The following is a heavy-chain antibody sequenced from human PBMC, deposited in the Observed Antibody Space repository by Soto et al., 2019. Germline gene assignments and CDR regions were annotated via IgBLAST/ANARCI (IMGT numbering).Heavy chain of an antibody. CDR3: AQVDATRFGVTMSRGIEV. D-gene: IGHD3-10*02. CDR2: IIPVFGTP. CDR1: GGSLSNYG. Sequence: SVKVSCKASGGSLSNYGISWVRQAPGQGLEWMGAIIPVFGTPNYAQKFQDRVTITADESTTTVYMEVRSLTSEDTAVYYCAQVDATRFGVTMSRGIEVWGKGSKV. V-gene: IGHV1-69*13. J-gene: IGHJ6*04.